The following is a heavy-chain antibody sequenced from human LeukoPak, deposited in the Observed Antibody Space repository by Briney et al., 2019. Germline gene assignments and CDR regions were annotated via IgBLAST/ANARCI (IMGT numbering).Heavy chain of an antibody. CDR2: IYYSGST. D-gene: IGHD3-10*01. CDR1: GGSISSYY. CDR3: ARHEVRIGPYYYYGMDV. J-gene: IGHJ6*02. V-gene: IGHV4-59*08. Sequence: PSETLSLTCTVSGGSISSYYWSWIRQPPGKGLEWIGYIYYSGSTNYNPSLKSRVTISVDTSKNQFSLKLSSVTAADTAVYYCARHEVRIGPYYYYGMDVWGQGTTVTVSS.